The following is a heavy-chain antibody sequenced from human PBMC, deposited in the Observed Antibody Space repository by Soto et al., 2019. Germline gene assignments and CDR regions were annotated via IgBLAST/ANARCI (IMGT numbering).Heavy chain of an antibody. CDR3: ARRPYDILTEWYFDY. J-gene: IGHJ4*02. CDR2: IYYSGST. D-gene: IGHD3-9*01. Sequence: WETVSLTCTVSGGSISSSSYYWGWIRQPPGKGLEWIGSIYYSGSTYYNPSLKSRVTISVDTSKNQFSLKLSSVTAADTAVYYCARRPYDILTEWYFDYWGQGTLVTVSS. V-gene: IGHV4-39*01. CDR1: GGSISSSSYY.